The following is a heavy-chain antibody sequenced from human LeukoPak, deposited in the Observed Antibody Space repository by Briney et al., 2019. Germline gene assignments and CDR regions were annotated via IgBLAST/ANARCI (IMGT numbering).Heavy chain of an antibody. D-gene: IGHD5-24*01. V-gene: IGHV4-4*02. Sequence: SETLSLTCAVSGGSISSSNWWSWVRQPPGKGLEWIGYIYYSGSTNYNPSLKSRVTISVDTSKNQFSLKLSSVTAADTAVYYCARVREMATNYYYYYMDVWGKGTTVTVSS. CDR2: IYYSGST. CDR1: GGSISSSNW. J-gene: IGHJ6*03. CDR3: ARVREMATNYYYYYMDV.